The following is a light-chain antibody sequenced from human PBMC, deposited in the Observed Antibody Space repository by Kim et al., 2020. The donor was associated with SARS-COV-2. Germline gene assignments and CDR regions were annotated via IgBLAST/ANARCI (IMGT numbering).Light chain of an antibody. CDR1: SGSIASNY. CDR3: QSYDSSIPVV. Sequence: NFMLTQPHSVSESPGKTVTISCTRSSGSIASNYVQWYQQRPGSSPTTVIYEDNQRPSGVPDRFSGSIDSSSTSASLTISGLKTEDEADYYCQSYDSSIPVVFGGGTQVTVL. V-gene: IGLV6-57*01. J-gene: IGLJ2*01. CDR2: EDN.